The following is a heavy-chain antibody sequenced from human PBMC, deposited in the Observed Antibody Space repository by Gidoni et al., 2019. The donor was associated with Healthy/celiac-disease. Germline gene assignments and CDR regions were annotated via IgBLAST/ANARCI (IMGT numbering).Heavy chain of an antibody. J-gene: IGHJ4*02. CDR2: IHYSGST. V-gene: IGHV4-39*01. Sequence: QLQLQESGPGLVKPSETLSLTCTAPGGSISSSSYYWGWIRQPPGTGLEWIGSIHYSGSTYYNPSLKSRVTISVDTSKNQCSLKLSSVTAADTAVYYCARARTGFDYWGQGTLVTVSS. CDR3: ARARTGFDY. CDR1: GGSISSSSYY.